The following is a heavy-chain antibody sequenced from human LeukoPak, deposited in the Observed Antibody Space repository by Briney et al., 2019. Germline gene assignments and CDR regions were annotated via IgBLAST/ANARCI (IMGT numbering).Heavy chain of an antibody. Sequence: PGGSLRLSCAASRFTFSSYDMHWVRQATGKGLEWVSAIGTAGDTYYPGSVKGRFTISRENAKNSLYLQMNSLRAGDTAVYYCTRGKYYYDSSGYYDYWGQGTLVTVSS. J-gene: IGHJ4*02. CDR1: RFTFSSYD. V-gene: IGHV3-13*01. CDR3: TRGKYYYDSSGYYDY. CDR2: IGTAGDT. D-gene: IGHD3-22*01.